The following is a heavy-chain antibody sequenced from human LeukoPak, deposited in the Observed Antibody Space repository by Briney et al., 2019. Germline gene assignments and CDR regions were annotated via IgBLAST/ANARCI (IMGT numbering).Heavy chain of an antibody. D-gene: IGHD5-12*01. J-gene: IGHJ3*02. CDR1: GYTFTSYA. Sequence: ASVKVSCKASGYTFTSYAMHWVRQAPGQRLEWMGWINAGNGNTKYSQKFQGRVTITRDTSASTAYMELSSLTSEDTAVYYCARWGSSGYAGDAFDIWGQGTMVTVSS. V-gene: IGHV1-3*01. CDR2: INAGNGNT. CDR3: ARWGSSGYAGDAFDI.